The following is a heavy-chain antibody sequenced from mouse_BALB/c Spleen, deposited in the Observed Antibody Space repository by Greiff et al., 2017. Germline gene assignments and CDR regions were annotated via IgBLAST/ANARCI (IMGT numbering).Heavy chain of an antibody. Sequence: EVHLVESGGGLVQPGGSRKLSCAASGFTFSSFGMHWVRQAPEKGLEWVAYISSGSSTIYYADTVKGRFTISRDNPKNTLCLQMTSLRSEDTAMYYCARTGTSYYYAMDYWGQGTSVTVSS. J-gene: IGHJ4*01. CDR2: ISSGSSTI. CDR3: ARTGTSYYYAMDY. V-gene: IGHV5-17*02. CDR1: GFTFSSFG. D-gene: IGHD4-1*01.